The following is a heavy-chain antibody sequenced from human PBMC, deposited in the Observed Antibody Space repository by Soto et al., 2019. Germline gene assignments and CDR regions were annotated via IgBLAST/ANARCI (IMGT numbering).Heavy chain of an antibody. J-gene: IGHJ4*02. CDR3: AKGPLKLRYFDWLLDY. CDR2: ISGSGGST. D-gene: IGHD3-9*01. V-gene: IGHV3-23*01. CDR1: GFTFSSYA. Sequence: GGSLRLSCAASGFTFSSYAISWVRQAPGKGLEWVSAISGSGGSTYYADSVKGRFTISRDNSKNTLYLQMNSLRAEDTAVYYCAKGPLKLRYFDWLLDYWGQGTLVTVSS.